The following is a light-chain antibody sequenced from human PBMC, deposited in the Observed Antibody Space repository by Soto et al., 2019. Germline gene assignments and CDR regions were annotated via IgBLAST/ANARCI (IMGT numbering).Light chain of an antibody. CDR1: QSVAGN. CDR3: QQYNNWPPIT. CDR2: GAS. Sequence: EIVMTQSPATQSVSPGERATLSSRASQSVAGNLAWYQQKPGQAPRLLIYGASTRATGIPARFSGSGSGTEFTLNISSLQSEDFAGYCCQQYNNWPPITFGGGTKVEIK. V-gene: IGKV3-15*01. J-gene: IGKJ4*01.